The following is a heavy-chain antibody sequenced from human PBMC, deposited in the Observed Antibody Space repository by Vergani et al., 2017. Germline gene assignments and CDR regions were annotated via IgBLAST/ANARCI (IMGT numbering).Heavy chain of an antibody. CDR3: ARDGTNDPMVRGVIILDYYGMDV. V-gene: IGHV4-34*01. CDR2: IYYSGST. D-gene: IGHD3-10*01. CDR1: GGSFSGYY. Sequence: QVQLQQWGAGLLKPSETLSLTCAVYGGSFSGYYWSWIRQHPGKGLEWIGYIYYSGSTYYNPSLKSRVTISVDTSKNQFSLKLSSVTAEDTAVYYCARDGTNDPMVRGVIILDYYGMDVWGQGTTVTVSS. J-gene: IGHJ6*02.